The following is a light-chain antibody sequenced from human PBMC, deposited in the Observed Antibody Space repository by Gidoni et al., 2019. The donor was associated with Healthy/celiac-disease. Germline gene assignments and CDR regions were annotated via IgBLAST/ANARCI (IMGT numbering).Light chain of an antibody. CDR1: QGISSY. CDR3: QQYYSYPPA. CDR2: AAS. V-gene: IGKV1-8*01. Sequence: AIRMTQSPSSFSASTGDRVTITCRASQGISSYLAWYQQKPGKAPKLLIYAASTLQSGVPSRFSGSGSGTEFTLTISCLQSEDFATSYCQQYYSYPPAFGQGTKVEIK. J-gene: IGKJ1*01.